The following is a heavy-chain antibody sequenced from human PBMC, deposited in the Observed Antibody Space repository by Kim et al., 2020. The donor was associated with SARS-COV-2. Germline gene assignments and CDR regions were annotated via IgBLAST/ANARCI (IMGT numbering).Heavy chain of an antibody. CDR3: ARASSGSYNGAVDD. D-gene: IGHD1-26*01. CDR1: GFTFSSYA. Sequence: GGSLRLSCAASGFTFSSYAMNWVRQAPGKGLEWVSDICNGGSNKYYADSVKGRFTISRDNSKNTLYLQMNSLRAEDTAVYYCARASSGSYNGAVDDWGQGTLVTVSS. CDR2: ICNGGSNK. J-gene: IGHJ4*02. V-gene: IGHV3-30-3*01.